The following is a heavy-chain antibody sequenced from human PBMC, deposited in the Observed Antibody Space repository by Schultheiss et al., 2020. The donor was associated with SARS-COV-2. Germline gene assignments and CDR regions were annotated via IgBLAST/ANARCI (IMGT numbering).Heavy chain of an antibody. CDR1: GFTFSTYI. CDR3: ARAIAAAGGYYFDY. CDR2: ISSDGSDK. V-gene: IGHV3-30-3*01. D-gene: IGHD6-13*01. J-gene: IGHJ4*02. Sequence: GGSLRLSCAASGFTFSTYIMHWVRQAPGKGLDWVAVISSDGSDKFYADSVKGRFTISRDNSKNTLYLQMNSLRPEDTAVYFCARAIAAAGGYYFDYWGQGTLVTVSS.